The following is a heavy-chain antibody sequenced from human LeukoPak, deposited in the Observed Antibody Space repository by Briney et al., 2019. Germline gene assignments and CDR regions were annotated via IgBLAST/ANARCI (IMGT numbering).Heavy chain of an antibody. CDR1: GFTFSTYS. CDR3: AGGDYDSSAY. Sequence: PGGSLRLSCAASGFTFSTYSMNWVRQAPGKGLEWVSYISSSSSTIYYADSVKGRFTISRDNAKNSLYLQMNGLRAEDTAVYYCAGGDYDSSAYWGQGTLVTVSS. V-gene: IGHV3-48*01. CDR2: ISSSSSTI. D-gene: IGHD3-22*01. J-gene: IGHJ4*02.